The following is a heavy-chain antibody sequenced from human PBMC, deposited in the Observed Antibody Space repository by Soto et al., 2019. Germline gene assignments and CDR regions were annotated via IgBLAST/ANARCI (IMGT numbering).Heavy chain of an antibody. D-gene: IGHD6-19*01. CDR2: ISGSGGST. J-gene: IGHJ6*02. V-gene: IGHV3-23*01. CDR3: AKDQIEQWLKVNYYYYGMDV. Sequence: GGSLRLSCAASGFTFSSYAMSWVRQAPGKGLEWVSAISGSGGSTYYADSVKGRFTISRDNSKNTLYLQMNSLRAEDTAVYYCAKDQIEQWLKVNYYYYGMDVWGQGTTVTVSS. CDR1: GFTFSSYA.